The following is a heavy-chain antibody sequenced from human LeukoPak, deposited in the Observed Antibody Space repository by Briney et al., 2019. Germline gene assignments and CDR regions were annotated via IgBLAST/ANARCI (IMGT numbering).Heavy chain of an antibody. CDR3: AKYCYDSSGYYYPFDY. Sequence: GGTLRLSYAASGFTFSSYGMSWVRQAPGKGLEWVSAISGSGGSTYYADSVKGRFTISRDNSKNTLYLQMNSLRAEDTAVYYCAKYCYDSSGYYYPFDYWGQGTLVTVSS. CDR2: ISGSGGST. V-gene: IGHV3-23*01. CDR1: GFTFSSYG. J-gene: IGHJ4*02. D-gene: IGHD3-22*01.